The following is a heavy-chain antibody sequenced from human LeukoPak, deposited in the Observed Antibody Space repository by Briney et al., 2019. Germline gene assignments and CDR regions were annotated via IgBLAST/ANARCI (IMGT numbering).Heavy chain of an antibody. CDR3: ARPATGYCSSAGCHWDS. D-gene: IGHD2-2*01. CDR1: GFTFSTHS. J-gene: IGHJ4*02. CDR2: ISASSNFI. Sequence: PGGSLTLSCAASGFTFSTHSMYWVRQAPGKGLEWVSSISASSNFIHYAESVRGRFTISRDNAKNSLYLQMNSLGAQDTAVYYCARPATGYCSSAGCHWDSWGQGTLVTVSS. V-gene: IGHV3-21*01.